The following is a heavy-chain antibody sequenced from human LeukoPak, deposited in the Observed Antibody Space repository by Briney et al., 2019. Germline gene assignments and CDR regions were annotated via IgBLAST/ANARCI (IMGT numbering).Heavy chain of an antibody. CDR1: GFSVSGNY. Sequence: GGSLRLSCAASGFSVSGNYINWVRQPPGKGLEWVSVIYADGSTFYADTVKGRFTISRDTSRDNILYLQMNSLRAEDTAVYYCAKWAYSRDFDYWGQGTLVTVSS. V-gene: IGHV3-53*01. CDR2: IYADGST. CDR3: AKWAYSRDFDY. D-gene: IGHD4-11*01. J-gene: IGHJ4*02.